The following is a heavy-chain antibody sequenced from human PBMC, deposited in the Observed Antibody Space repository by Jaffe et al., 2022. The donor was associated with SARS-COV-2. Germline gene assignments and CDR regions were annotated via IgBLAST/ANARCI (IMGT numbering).Heavy chain of an antibody. V-gene: IGHV4-38-2*02. J-gene: IGHJ4*02. D-gene: IGHD3-10*01. Sequence: QVQLHESGPGVVKPSETLSLSCSVSGYSISSGYYWGWIRQPPGKGLEWIGSLSDSDTTYYNPSLKSRVTISADTFKNQLFLKLTSVTAADTAVYYCVRDLQFYGSGSYVYWGQGTLVSVSS. CDR2: LSDSDTT. CDR3: VRDLQFYGSGSYVY. CDR1: GYSISSGYY.